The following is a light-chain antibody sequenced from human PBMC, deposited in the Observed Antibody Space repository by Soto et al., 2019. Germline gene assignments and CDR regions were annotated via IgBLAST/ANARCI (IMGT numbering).Light chain of an antibody. Sequence: DIQMTQSPSTLSASVGDRVTITCRASQSIGDSLAWYQQKPGKAPYLLISDVSSLERGVPSRFSGSGSGTEFTLTITDLQPEDVATYYCQQSRTTAYTFAQGTKVEIK. V-gene: IGKV1-5*01. CDR1: QSIGDS. CDR2: DVS. J-gene: IGKJ2*01. CDR3: QQSRTTAYT.